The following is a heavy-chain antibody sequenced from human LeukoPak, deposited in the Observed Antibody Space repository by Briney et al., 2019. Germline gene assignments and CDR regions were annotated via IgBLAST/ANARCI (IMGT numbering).Heavy chain of an antibody. V-gene: IGHV3-48*03. CDR1: GFTFSSYE. J-gene: IGHJ3*02. Sequence: PRGSLRLSCAASGFTFSSYEMNWVRQAPGKGLEWVSYISSSGSTIYYADSVKGRFTISRDNAKNSLYLQMNSLRAEDTAVYYCARGRSGSYLDNAFDIWGQGTMVTVSS. D-gene: IGHD1-26*01. CDR3: ARGRSGSYLDNAFDI. CDR2: ISSSGSTI.